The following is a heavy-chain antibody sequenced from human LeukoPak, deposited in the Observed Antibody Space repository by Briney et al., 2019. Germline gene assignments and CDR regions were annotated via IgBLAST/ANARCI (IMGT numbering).Heavy chain of an antibody. V-gene: IGHV4-30-2*01. CDR2: IYHSGST. CDR1: GGSISSGGYY. CDR3: ARDGWYFDY. J-gene: IGHJ4*02. Sequence: SETLSLTCTVSGGSISSGGYYWSWIRQPPGKGLEWIGYIYHSGSTYYNPSLKSRVTISVDRSKNQFSLKLSSVTAADTAVYYCARDGWYFDYWGQGTLVTVSS. D-gene: IGHD2-15*01.